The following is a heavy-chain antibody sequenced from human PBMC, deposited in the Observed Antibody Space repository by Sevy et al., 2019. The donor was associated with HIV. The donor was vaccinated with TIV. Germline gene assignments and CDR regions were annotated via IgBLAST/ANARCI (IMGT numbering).Heavy chain of an antibody. J-gene: IGHJ5*02. CDR2: ISGYNGYT. D-gene: IGHD3-3*02. Sequence: ASVKVSCKASGYSFTNYGIGWVRQAPGQGLEWMGWISGYNGYTNYAQNLQGRVTMTTDTSTSTAYIELRSLRSDDTAIYYCVKEGKNIRSWFDPWGQGTLVTVSS. CDR3: VKEGKNIRSWFDP. CDR1: GYSFTNYG. V-gene: IGHV1-18*01.